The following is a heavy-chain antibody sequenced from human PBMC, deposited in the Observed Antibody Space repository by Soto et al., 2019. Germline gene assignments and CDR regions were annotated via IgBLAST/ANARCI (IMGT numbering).Heavy chain of an antibody. CDR1: GYIFTTYW. V-gene: IGHV5-51*01. D-gene: IGHD3-10*01. Sequence: PGESLKISCKGSGYIFTTYWIGWVRQMPGKGLEWMGIIYPGDPDTRYSPSFQGQVTISADKSISTAYLQWSSLKASDTAMYYCASLTYYYGSGSYSPFDYWGQGTLVTVSS. CDR2: IYPGDPDT. CDR3: ASLTYYYGSGSYSPFDY. J-gene: IGHJ4*02.